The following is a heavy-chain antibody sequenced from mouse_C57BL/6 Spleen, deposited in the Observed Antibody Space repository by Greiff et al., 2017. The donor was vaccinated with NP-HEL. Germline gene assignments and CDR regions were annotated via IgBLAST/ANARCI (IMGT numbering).Heavy chain of an antibody. J-gene: IGHJ3*01. CDR1: GYSITSGYY. V-gene: IGHV3-6*01. CDR2: ISYDGSN. Sequence: EVQLQESGPGLVKPSQSLSLTCSVTGYSITSGYYWNWIRQFPGNKLEWMGYISYDGSNNYNPSLKNRISITRDTSKNQFFLKLNAVTTEDTATYYCVRGCNPGFAYWGQGTLVTVSA. D-gene: IGHD2-1*01. CDR3: VRGCNPGFAY.